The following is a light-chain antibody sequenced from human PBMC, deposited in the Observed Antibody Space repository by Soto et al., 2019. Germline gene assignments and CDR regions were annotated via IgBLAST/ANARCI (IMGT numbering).Light chain of an antibody. V-gene: IGLV2-23*01. CDR3: CSYAGSSTHVV. CDR1: SSDVGSYNF. CDR2: EGS. Sequence: QSALTQPASVSGSPGQSITISCTGTSSDVGSYNFVSWYQQHPGKAPKLMIYEGSKRPSGVSNRFSGSKSGNTASLTISGLQAEDEADYYCCSYAGSSTHVVFCGGTKLTVL. J-gene: IGLJ2*01.